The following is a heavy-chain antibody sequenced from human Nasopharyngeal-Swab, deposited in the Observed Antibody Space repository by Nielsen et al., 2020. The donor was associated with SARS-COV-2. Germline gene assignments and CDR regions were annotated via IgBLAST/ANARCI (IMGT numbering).Heavy chain of an antibody. V-gene: IGHV3-30*04. Sequence: GESLKISCAASGFIFSSYAMHWVRQAPGKGLEWVAVISYDGSNKYYADSVKGRFTISRDNAKNSLYLQMNSLRAEDTAVYYCARDSYGDSYFDYWGQGTLVTVSS. J-gene: IGHJ4*02. CDR2: ISYDGSNK. D-gene: IGHD4-17*01. CDR3: ARDSYGDSYFDY. CDR1: GFIFSSYA.